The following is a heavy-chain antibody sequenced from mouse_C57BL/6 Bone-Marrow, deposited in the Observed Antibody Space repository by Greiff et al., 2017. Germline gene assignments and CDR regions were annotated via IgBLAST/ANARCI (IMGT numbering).Heavy chain of an antibody. CDR2: IWWDDDK. CDR3: ARIAPYYYGSSWFAY. D-gene: IGHD1-1*01. V-gene: IGHV8-8*01. J-gene: IGHJ3*01. CDR1: GFSLSTFGMG. Sequence: QVTLKVSGPGILQPSQTLSLTCSFSGFSLSTFGMGVGWIRQPSGKGLEWLAHIWWDDDKYYNPALKSRLTLSKDTSKNQVFLKIANVDTAETATYYCARIAPYYYGSSWFAYWGQGTLVTVSA.